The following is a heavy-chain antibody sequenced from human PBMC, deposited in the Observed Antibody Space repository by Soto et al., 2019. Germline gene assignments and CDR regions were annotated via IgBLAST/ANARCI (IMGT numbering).Heavy chain of an antibody. D-gene: IGHD3-22*01. CDR2: IYYGGSA. V-gene: IGHV4-31*02. CDR3: AGEGHYDRSGYLWFYY. J-gene: IGHJ4*01. Sequence: WTWIRQLPGNGLEWIGYIYYGGSAHYNPSLKGRLTISVDTSKNQFSLKLNSVTAADTAVYYCAGEGHYDRSGYLWFYYWGHGTLVTVSS.